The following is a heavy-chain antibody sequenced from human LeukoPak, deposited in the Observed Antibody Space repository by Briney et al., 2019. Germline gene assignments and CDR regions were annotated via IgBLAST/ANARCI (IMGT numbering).Heavy chain of an antibody. CDR3: ATGSPTLGTSFPYFDY. Sequence: GSSVKVSCKASGGTFSTYAISWVRQAPGQGLEWMGRIIPILGIANSAQKFQGRVTITADKSTSTAYMELGSLRSEDTAVFYCATGSPTLGTSFPYFDYWGQGTLVTVSS. CDR2: IIPILGIA. CDR1: GGTFSTYA. J-gene: IGHJ4*02. V-gene: IGHV1-69*04. D-gene: IGHD2/OR15-2a*01.